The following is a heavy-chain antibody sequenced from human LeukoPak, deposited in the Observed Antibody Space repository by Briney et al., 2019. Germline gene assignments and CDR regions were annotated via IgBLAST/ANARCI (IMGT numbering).Heavy chain of an antibody. CDR1: GYTFTSYG. Sequence: GASVKVSCKASGYTFTSYGISWVRQAPGQGLEWMGWISAYNGNTNYAQKLQGRVTMTTDTSTSTAYMELRSLRSDDTAVYYCARVSIFGRIAAAGTYEGYWGQGTLVTVSS. V-gene: IGHV1-18*01. CDR3: ARVSIFGRIAAAGTYEGY. J-gene: IGHJ4*02. D-gene: IGHD6-13*01. CDR2: ISAYNGNT.